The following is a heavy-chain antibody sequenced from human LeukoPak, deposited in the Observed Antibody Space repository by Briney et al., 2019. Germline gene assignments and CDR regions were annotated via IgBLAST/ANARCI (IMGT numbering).Heavy chain of an antibody. Sequence: GGSLRLSCAASGFTFSSYSMNWVRQAPGKGLEWVSYISSSSSTIYYADSVKGRSTISRDNAKNSLYLQMNSLRAEDTAVYYCARVHSSSWYFNLWGQGTPVTVSS. CDR1: GFTFSSYS. V-gene: IGHV3-48*04. CDR2: ISSSSSTI. D-gene: IGHD6-13*01. CDR3: ARVHSSSWYFNL. J-gene: IGHJ5*02.